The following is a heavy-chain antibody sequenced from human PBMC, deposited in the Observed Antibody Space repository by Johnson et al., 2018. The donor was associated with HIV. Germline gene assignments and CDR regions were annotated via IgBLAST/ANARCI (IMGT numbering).Heavy chain of an antibody. D-gene: IGHD6-13*01. CDR2: IYSGGST. CDR3: ARERTSSWYAWESPSANAFDI. Sequence: VQLVESGGGLVKPGGSLRLSCAASGFTVSSNYMSWVRQAPGKGLEWVSLIYSGGSTYYADSVKGRFTISRDNSKNSLYLQMNSLRPEDTAVYYCARERTSSWYAWESPSANAFDIWGQGTMVTVSS. V-gene: IGHV3-66*02. J-gene: IGHJ3*02. CDR1: GFTVSSNY.